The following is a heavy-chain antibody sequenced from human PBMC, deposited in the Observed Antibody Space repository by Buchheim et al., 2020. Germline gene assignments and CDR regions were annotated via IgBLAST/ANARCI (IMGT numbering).Heavy chain of an antibody. D-gene: IGHD6-13*01. CDR1: GFTFSSYA. CDR3: AREGAAAGIEEDFDY. V-gene: IGHV3-30*04. J-gene: IGHJ4*02. Sequence: QVQLVESGGGVVQPGRSLRLSCAASGFTFSSYAMHWVRQAPGKGLEWVAVISYDGSNKYCADSVKGRFTISRDNSKNTLYLQMNSLRAEDTAVYYCAREGAAAGIEEDFDYWGQGTL. CDR2: ISYDGSNK.